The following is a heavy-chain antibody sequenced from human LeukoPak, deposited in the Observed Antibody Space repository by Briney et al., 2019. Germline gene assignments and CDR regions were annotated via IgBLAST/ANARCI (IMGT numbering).Heavy chain of an antibody. CDR2: ISIDVDKT. CDR1: GFTFSSSA. V-gene: IGHV3-23*01. Sequence: PGGSLRLSCEASGFTFSSSAMTWVRQAPGKGLEWVSSISIDVDKTYYADSVKGRVTISRDNSKTTLYLQMNSLRAEDTAAYYCAKFSRSYCSSTRCSKYFDYWGQGTLVTVSS. J-gene: IGHJ4*02. D-gene: IGHD2-2*01. CDR3: AKFSRSYCSSTRCSKYFDY.